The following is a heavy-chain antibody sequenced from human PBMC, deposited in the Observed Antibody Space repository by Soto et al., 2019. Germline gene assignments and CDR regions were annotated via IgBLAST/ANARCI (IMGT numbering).Heavy chain of an antibody. Sequence: AASVKVSCKVSGYTLTELSMHWVRQAPGKGLEWMGGFDPEDGETIYAQKFQGRVTMTEDTSTDTAYMELSSLRSEDTAVYYCARGWHFIAVAGLTYYYYGMDGWGQGTTVTVSS. J-gene: IGHJ6*02. CDR3: ARGWHFIAVAGLTYYYYGMDG. CDR2: FDPEDGET. D-gene: IGHD6-19*01. CDR1: GYTLTELS. V-gene: IGHV1-24*01.